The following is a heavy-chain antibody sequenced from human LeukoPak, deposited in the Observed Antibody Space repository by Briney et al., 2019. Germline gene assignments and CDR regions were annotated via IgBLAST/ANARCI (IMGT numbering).Heavy chain of an antibody. Sequence: SETLSLTCAVYGGSFNHYYYTWIRQTPGKGLEWIGEINHSGSTNYSPSLKSRVVISVDTSKNQISLRLSSVTAADTAVYYCARGLYYYDSSGYYDYWGQGTLVTVSS. CDR1: GGSFNHYY. CDR3: ARGLYYYDSSGYYDY. CDR2: INHSGST. J-gene: IGHJ4*02. V-gene: IGHV4-34*01. D-gene: IGHD3-22*01.